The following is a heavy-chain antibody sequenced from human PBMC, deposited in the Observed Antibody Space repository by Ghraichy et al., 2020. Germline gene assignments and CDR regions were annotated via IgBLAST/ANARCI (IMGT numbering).Heavy chain of an antibody. J-gene: IGHJ4*02. D-gene: IGHD5-24*01. CDR1: GGSLSSYY. CDR2: IYDSGTT. CDR3: AREGKDGYNYFDY. Sequence: SEPLSLTCTVSGGSLSSYYWSWIRQSPGKALEWIAYIYDSGTTNYNPSLQSRVSISIDMSESQFSLKLSSLTSADTAVYYCAREGKDGYNYFDYWGQGTLVTVSS. V-gene: IGHV4-59*01.